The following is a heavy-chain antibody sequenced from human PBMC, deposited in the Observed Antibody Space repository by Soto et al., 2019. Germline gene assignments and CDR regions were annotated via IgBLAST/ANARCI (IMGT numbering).Heavy chain of an antibody. CDR3: ARDRPVAGTVFDY. V-gene: IGHV1-69*13. Sequence: SVKVSCKASGGTFRSYSISWVLQAPGQGLEWMGGIIPIFGTANYAQKFQGRVTITADESTSTAYMELSSLRSEDTAVYYCARDRPVAGTVFDYWGQETLVTVSS. J-gene: IGHJ4*02. CDR2: IIPIFGTA. D-gene: IGHD6-19*01. CDR1: GGTFRSYS.